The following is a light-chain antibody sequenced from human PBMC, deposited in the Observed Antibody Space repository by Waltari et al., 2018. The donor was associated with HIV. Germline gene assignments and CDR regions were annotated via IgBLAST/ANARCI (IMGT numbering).Light chain of an antibody. V-gene: IGLV10-54*01. CDR3: SAWDKSLGTIL. CDR1: KNNVGEQC. CDR2: RNN. J-gene: IGLJ3*02. Sequence: GNKNNVGEQCGGCCTSRATPPKPLSLRNNQRPSGVSARFSASRSGVTSSLTISNLQPEDEADYYCSAWDKSLGTILFGGGTKPTVL.